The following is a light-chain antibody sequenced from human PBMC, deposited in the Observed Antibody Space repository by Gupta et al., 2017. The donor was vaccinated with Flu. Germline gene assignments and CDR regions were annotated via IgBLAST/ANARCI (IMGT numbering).Light chain of an antibody. CDR2: DDS. CDR1: AIGSKS. CDR3: QVWDTTINSPFV. J-gene: IGLJ1*01. Sequence: SSVLTLPPSVSVAPGQTASIPCGGNAIGSKSVHWYQKKPGQAPILVVYDDSARPSGNPERFSGSNSGSTATLTISRAEAGDEADYYCQVWDTTINSPFVFGSGTTVTVL. V-gene: IGLV3-21*02.